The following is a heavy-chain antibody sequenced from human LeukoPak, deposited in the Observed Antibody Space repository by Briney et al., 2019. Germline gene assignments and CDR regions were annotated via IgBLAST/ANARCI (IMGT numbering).Heavy chain of an antibody. V-gene: IGHV1-69*04. J-gene: IGHJ5*02. Sequence: GASVKVSCKASGGTFSSYAISWVRQAPGQGLEWMGRIIPILGIANYAQKLQGRVTMTTDTSTSTAYMELRSLRSDDTAVYYCARDPGPWGQGTLVTVSS. CDR3: ARDPGP. CDR2: IIPILGIA. CDR1: GGTFSSYA.